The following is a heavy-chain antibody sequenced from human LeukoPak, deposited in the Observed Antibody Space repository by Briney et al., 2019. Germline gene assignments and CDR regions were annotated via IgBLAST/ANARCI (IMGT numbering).Heavy chain of an antibody. CDR3: TRRPQSADVDTAMPHAFDI. D-gene: IGHD5-18*01. J-gene: IGHJ3*02. V-gene: IGHV3-73*01. Sequence: GGSLRLSCAASGFTFSGSAMHWVRQASGKGLEWVGRIRSKANSYATAYAASVKGRFTISRDDSKNTAYLQMNSLKTEDTAVYYCTRRPQSADVDTAMPHAFDIWGQGTMVTVSS. CDR2: IRSKANSYAT. CDR1: GFTFSGSA.